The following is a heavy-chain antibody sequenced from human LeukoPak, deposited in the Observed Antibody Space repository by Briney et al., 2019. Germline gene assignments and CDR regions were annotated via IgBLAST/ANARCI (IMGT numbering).Heavy chain of an antibody. Sequence: GGSLRLSCAASGFTFSSYAMSWVRQAPGKGLEWVSAISGSGGSTYYADSVKGRFTISRDNAKNSLYLQMNSLRAEDTAVYYCARVLPYDYINRFDRWGQGTLVTVSS. CDR1: GFTFSSYA. CDR3: ARVLPYDYINRFDR. D-gene: IGHD4-11*01. J-gene: IGHJ5*02. V-gene: IGHV3-23*01. CDR2: ISGSGGST.